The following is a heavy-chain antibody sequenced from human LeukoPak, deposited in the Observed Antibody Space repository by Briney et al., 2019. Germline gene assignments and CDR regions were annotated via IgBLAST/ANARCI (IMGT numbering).Heavy chain of an antibody. Sequence: GGSLRLSCAASGFTFSSYRMTWVRQAPGKGLEWVSSISSSSSYIYYADSVKGRFTISRDNAKNSLHLQMNSLRAEDTAVYYCARAPSTNDYYDSSGNSAGFDYWGQGTLVTVSS. CDR3: ARAPSTNDYYDSSGNSAGFDY. J-gene: IGHJ4*02. V-gene: IGHV3-21*01. D-gene: IGHD3-22*01. CDR2: ISSSSSYI. CDR1: GFTFSSYR.